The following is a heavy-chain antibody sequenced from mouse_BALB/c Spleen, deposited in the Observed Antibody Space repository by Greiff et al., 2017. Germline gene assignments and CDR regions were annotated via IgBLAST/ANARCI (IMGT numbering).Heavy chain of an antibody. Sequence: EVQLVESGGGLVQPGGSRKLSCAASGFTFSSFGMHWVRQAPEKGLEWVAYISSGSSTIYYADTVKGRFTISRDNPKNTLFLQMTSLRSEDTAMYYCARSPYGYDGYYFDYWGQGTTLTVSS. J-gene: IGHJ2*01. CDR1: GFTFSSFG. D-gene: IGHD2-2*01. CDR3: ARSPYGYDGYYFDY. CDR2: ISSGSSTI. V-gene: IGHV5-17*02.